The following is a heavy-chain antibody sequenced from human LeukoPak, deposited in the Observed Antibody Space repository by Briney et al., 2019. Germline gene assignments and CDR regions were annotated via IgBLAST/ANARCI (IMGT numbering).Heavy chain of an antibody. J-gene: IGHJ4*02. CDR3: EREYHRGLFDY. CDR2: INPGGGGA. Sequence: GAAVKLSCKASGYTFTNYYMHWVRQAPGQGREWMGRINPGGGGAAYAQNSQGRATMTRDTPTNTAYMELRSLTSDDTSLYYCEREYHRGLFDYWGQGTLVTVSS. V-gene: IGHV1-46*01. D-gene: IGHD5-12*01. CDR1: GYTFTNYY.